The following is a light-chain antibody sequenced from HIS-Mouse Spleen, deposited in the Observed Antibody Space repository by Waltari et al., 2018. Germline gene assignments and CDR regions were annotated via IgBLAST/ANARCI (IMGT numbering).Light chain of an antibody. CDR2: EDS. CDR1: NIGSKS. J-gene: IGLJ2*01. V-gene: IGLV3-21*03. Sequence: SYVLTQPPSVSVAPGKTARITCGGNNIGSKSVHWYQQKPGQAPVLVFYEDSDRPSGIPERVSGSNSGNTATLTISRVEAGDEADYYCQVWDSSSDHVVFGGGTKLTVL. CDR3: QVWDSSSDHVV.